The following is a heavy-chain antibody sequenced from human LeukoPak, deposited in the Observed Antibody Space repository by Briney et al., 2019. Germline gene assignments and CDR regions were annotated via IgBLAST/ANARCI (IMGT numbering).Heavy chain of an antibody. J-gene: IGHJ5*02. Sequence: SETLSLTCTVSGYSISSAYYWGWIRQPPGKGLEWIGSIHHTGSTYYNPSLKSRATISVDTSKNQFSLKLSSVAAADTAVYYCARSIAGGITIFGVVTGWFDPWGQGTLVTVSS. CDR2: IHHTGST. CDR3: ARSIAGGITIFGVVTGWFDP. V-gene: IGHV4-38-2*02. D-gene: IGHD3-3*01. CDR1: GYSISSAYY.